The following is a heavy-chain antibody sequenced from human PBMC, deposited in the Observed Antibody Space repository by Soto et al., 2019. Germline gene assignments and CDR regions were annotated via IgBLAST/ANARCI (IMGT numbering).Heavy chain of an antibody. CDR2: TYYRSKWYN. D-gene: IGHD6-19*01. CDR3: AREMSREQWLIYGWFDP. V-gene: IGHV6-1*01. J-gene: IGHJ5*02. CDR1: GDSVSSNSAA. Sequence: SPTLSLTCAISGDSVSSNSAAWNWIRQSPSRGLEWLGRTYYRSKWYNDYAVSVKSRITINPDTSKNQFSLQLNSVTPEDTAVYYCAREMSREQWLIYGWFDPWGQGTLVTVSS.